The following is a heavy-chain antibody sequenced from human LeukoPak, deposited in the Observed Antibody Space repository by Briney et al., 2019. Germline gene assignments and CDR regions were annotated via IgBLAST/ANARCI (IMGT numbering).Heavy chain of an antibody. CDR3: ARVVGDYIWGSYRGWAFDI. D-gene: IGHD3-16*02. J-gene: IGHJ3*02. CDR2: IKQDGSEK. Sequence: PGGSLRLSCAASGFTFSSYWMSWVRQAPGKGLECVTNIKQDGSEKYYVDSVKGRFTISRDNAKNSLYLQMNSLRAEDTAVYYCARVVGDYIWGSYRGWAFDIWGQGTMVTVSS. CDR1: GFTFSSYW. V-gene: IGHV3-7*01.